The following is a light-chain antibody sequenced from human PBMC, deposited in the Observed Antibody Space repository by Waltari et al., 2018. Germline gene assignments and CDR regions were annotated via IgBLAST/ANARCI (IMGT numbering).Light chain of an antibody. CDR2: TDN. J-gene: IGLJ3*02. CDR3: ATWDDTLHGCWV. V-gene: IGLV1-44*01. CDR1: SSNIGSDT. Sequence: QSVLTQPPSASGTPGQRVTISCSGSSSNIGSDTVNWFQHLPGTAPKRLIYTDNQRPSGVPDRFSGSKSGTSASRAISGLQSEDEADYYCATWDDTLHGCWVFGGGTKLTVL.